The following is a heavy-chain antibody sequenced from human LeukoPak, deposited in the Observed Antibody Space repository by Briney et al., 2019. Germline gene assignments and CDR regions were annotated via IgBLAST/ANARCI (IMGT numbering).Heavy chain of an antibody. D-gene: IGHD4-17*01. V-gene: IGHV3-23*01. J-gene: IGHJ5*02. CDR1: GFTFSSYA. CDR3: ARDYGDYENWFDP. CDR2: ISGSGGST. Sequence: GGSLRLSCAASGFTFSSYAMSWVRQAPGKGLEWVSAISGSGGSTYYADSVKGRFTISRDNTKNTLYLQMNSLRAEDTAVYYCARDYGDYENWFDPWGQGTLVTVSS.